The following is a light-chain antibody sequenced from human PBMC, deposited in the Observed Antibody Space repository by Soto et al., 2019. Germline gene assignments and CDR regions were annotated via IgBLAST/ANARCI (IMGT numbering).Light chain of an antibody. J-gene: IGLJ2*01. Sequence: QSVLTQSPSASASLGASVKLTCTLSSGHSNYAIAWHQQQPEKGPRYLMKFNSDGSHSKGDGIPDRFSGSSSGAERYLTISSLQSEDEADYYCQTWGTGIVVFGGGTKVTVL. CDR3: QTWGTGIVV. V-gene: IGLV4-69*01. CDR1: SGHSNYA. CDR2: FNSDGSH.